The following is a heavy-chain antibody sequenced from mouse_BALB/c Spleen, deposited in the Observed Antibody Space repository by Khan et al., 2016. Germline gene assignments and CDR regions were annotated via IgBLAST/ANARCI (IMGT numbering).Heavy chain of an antibody. Sequence: EVQLQESGPSLVKPSQTLSLTCSVTGDSITSCYWNWIRKFPGNKLEYMGYISYSGSTYYNPSLNSRISITRDASKNQYYLKLISGTTEDTATYYCATYDGYYFDYWGQGTTLTVSS. J-gene: IGHJ2*01. CDR2: ISYSGST. CDR1: GDSITSCY. CDR3: ATYDGYYFDY. D-gene: IGHD2-3*01. V-gene: IGHV3-8*02.